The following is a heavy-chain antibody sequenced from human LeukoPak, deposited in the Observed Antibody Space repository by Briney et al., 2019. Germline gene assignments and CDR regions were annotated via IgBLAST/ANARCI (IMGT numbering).Heavy chain of an antibody. Sequence: SVKVSCKASGGTFSSYAISWVRQAPGQGLEWMGGIIPIFGTANYAQKFQGRVTITADESTSTAYMELSSLRSEDTAGYYCARVGFSGSSSLEDYWGQGTLVTVSS. J-gene: IGHJ4*02. CDR2: IIPIFGTA. V-gene: IGHV1-69*01. D-gene: IGHD6-6*01. CDR1: GGTFSSYA. CDR3: ARVGFSGSSSLEDY.